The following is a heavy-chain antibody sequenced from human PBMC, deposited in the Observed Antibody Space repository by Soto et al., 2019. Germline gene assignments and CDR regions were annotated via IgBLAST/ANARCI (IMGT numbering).Heavy chain of an antibody. J-gene: IGHJ6*02. CDR3: ARDRPGGYGYSWDDFLYYYGMDV. CDR2: VSYDGSNK. V-gene: IGHV3-30-3*01. D-gene: IGHD5-18*01. CDR1: GFIFKSYA. Sequence: PGWSLRLSCAAAGFIFKSYAIHWVRQAPGKGLEWVAVVSYDGSNKFYADSVKGRFTISRDDSKNTVFLQMNSLRVEDTAVFYCARDRPGGYGYSWDDFLYYYGMDVWGQGTTVTVSS.